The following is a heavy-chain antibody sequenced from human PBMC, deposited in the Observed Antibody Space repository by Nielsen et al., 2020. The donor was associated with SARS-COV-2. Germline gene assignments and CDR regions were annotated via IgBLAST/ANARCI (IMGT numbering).Heavy chain of an antibody. CDR2: IYHSGST. V-gene: IGHV4-4*02. J-gene: IGHJ1*01. CDR3: ATLSGYYSPT. D-gene: IGHD3-22*01. Sequence: SWVRQPPGKGLEWIGEIYHSGSTNYNPSLKSRVTISVDKSKNQFSLKLSSVTAADTAVYYWATLSGYYSPTWGQGTLVTVSS.